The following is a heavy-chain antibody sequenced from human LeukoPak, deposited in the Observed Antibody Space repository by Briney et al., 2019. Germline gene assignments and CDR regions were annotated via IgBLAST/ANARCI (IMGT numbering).Heavy chain of an antibody. D-gene: IGHD3-22*01. CDR3: ARVMDYYDGTGYPPPAAADY. CDR1: GASMSNYY. V-gene: IGHV4-39*07. Sequence: SETLSLTCNVSGASMSNYYWVWIRQPPGKGLEWIGSIYHSGTTYSGSTYYNPSLKSRVTISLDTSKNQFSLKVSSVTAADTAVYYCARVMDYYDGTGYPPPAAADYWGQGTLVTVSS. J-gene: IGHJ4*02. CDR2: IYHSGTTYSGST.